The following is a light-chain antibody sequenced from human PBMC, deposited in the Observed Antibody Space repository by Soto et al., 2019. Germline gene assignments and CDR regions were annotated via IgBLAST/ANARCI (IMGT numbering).Light chain of an antibody. CDR3: QQYKSYSPT. J-gene: IGKJ1*01. Sequence: EIVMTQSPATLSVSPGERATLFCRASHSVSSSLAWYQQKPGQAPRLLIHGASTRATGIPARFSGSGSGTEFTLTISSLQSEDFATYYCQQYKSYSPTFGQGTKVEIK. CDR2: GAS. CDR1: HSVSSS. V-gene: IGKV3-15*01.